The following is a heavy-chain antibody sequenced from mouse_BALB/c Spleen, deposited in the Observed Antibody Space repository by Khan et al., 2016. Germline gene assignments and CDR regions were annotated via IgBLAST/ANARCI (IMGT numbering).Heavy chain of an antibody. CDR3: AKGVRRGYYFDS. J-gene: IGHJ2*01. CDR2: IHPGGGGS. Sequence: VELVESGAELVRPGASVKLSCKALGYTFTDYEMHWVKQTPVHGLEWIGAIHPGGGGSAYNQKFKVRATLTADKSSSTAYMELSSLTSEDSAVYYCAKGVRRGYYFDSWGQGTTLTVSS. D-gene: IGHD2-14*01. V-gene: IGHV1-15*01. CDR1: GYTFTDYE.